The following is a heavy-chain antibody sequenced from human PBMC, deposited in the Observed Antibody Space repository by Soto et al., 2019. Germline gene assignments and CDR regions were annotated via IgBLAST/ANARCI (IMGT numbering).Heavy chain of an antibody. CDR3: ARGAV. CDR1: GFTFSGYW. V-gene: IGHV3-7*05. CDR2: IKQDGSEP. Sequence: EVQLVESGGGLVQPGGSLRLSCAASGFTFSGYWMSWVRQAPGKGLGWVGNIKQDGSEPFYVDSVKGRFPISRDNAKSSLYRHGNSLRAEDTAVYYWARGAVWGQGTTVTVSS. J-gene: IGHJ6*02.